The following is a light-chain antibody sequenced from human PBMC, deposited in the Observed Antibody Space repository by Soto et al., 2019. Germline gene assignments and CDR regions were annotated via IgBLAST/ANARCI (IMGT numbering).Light chain of an antibody. CDR2: SAS. J-gene: IGKJ5*01. V-gene: IGKV1-27*01. Sequence: DIQMTQSPSSLSASVGDRVTITCRASQDISVYLAWYQQKPGKVPKLLIYSASTLQSGVPSRFSGSGSWTDFTLAISSLQPEDVATSYYQTFNTAPLTFGQATRLEI. CDR3: QTFNTAPLT. CDR1: QDISVY.